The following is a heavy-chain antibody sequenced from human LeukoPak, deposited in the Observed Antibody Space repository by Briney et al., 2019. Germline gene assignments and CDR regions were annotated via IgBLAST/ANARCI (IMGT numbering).Heavy chain of an antibody. Sequence: GASVKVSCKASGYTFTSYAMNWVRQAPGQGLEWMGWINTNTGNPTYAQGFTGRFVLSLDTSVSTAYLQISSLKAEDTAVYYCARAHSIAARPFWYYWGQGTLVTVSS. D-gene: IGHD6-6*01. V-gene: IGHV7-4-1*02. CDR3: ARAHSIAARPFWYY. CDR1: GYTFTSYA. CDR2: INTNTGNP. J-gene: IGHJ4*02.